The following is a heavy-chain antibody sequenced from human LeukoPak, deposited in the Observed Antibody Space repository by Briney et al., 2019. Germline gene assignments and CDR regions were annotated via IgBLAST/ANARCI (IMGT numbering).Heavy chain of an antibody. J-gene: IGHJ6*03. V-gene: IGHV1-69*04. CDR3: ATARSMVRGVKPYYYYMDV. CDR1: GGTFSSYA. Sequence: GASVKVSCKASGGTFSSYAISWVRQAPRQGLEWMGRIIPILGIANYAQKFQGRVTITADKSTSTAYMELSSLRSEDTAVYYCATARSMVRGVKPYYYYMDVWGKGTTVTVSS. D-gene: IGHD3-10*01. CDR2: IIPILGIA.